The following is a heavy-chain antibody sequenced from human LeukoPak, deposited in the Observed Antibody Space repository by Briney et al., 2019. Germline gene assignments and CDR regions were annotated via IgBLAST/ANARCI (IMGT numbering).Heavy chain of an antibody. Sequence: KSSETLSLTCAVYNGSFSGYYWSWIRQPPGKGLEWMGEINHSGSTNYNPSLKSRVIISVDTSKKQFSLKLSSVTAADTAVYYCARRGTYNPIRLYNWFDPWGQGTLVTVSS. D-gene: IGHD1-14*01. CDR1: NGSFSGYY. V-gene: IGHV4-34*01. CDR3: ARRGTYNPIRLYNWFDP. J-gene: IGHJ5*02. CDR2: INHSGST.